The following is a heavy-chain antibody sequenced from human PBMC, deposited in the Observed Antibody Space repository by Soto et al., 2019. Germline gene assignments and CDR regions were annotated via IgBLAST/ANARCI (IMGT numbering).Heavy chain of an antibody. CDR2: ISSNGRST. J-gene: IGHJ1*01. CDR1: GFIFSTYA. CDR3: ARDRCTNGVCYAPSDD. Sequence: EVKLVESGGGVVQPGGSLRLSCATSGFIFSTYAMHWVRQAPGKGLEYVSAISSNGRSTYYANSVKGRFTISRDNSKNTLYLQMDSLRAEDMAVYYCARDRCTNGVCYAPSDDWGQGTLVTVSS. D-gene: IGHD2-8*01. V-gene: IGHV3-64*01.